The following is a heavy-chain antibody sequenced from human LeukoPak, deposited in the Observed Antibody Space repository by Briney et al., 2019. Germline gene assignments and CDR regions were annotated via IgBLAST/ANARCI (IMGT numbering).Heavy chain of an antibody. CDR1: GFTFYSYA. D-gene: IGHD6-19*01. Sequence: GGSLRLSCAASGFTFYSYAMTWVRQAPGKGLEWVSAISGSGVSTFYADSVKGRFTISRDNSKKTVSLQMDSLRAEDTAVYYCAKDQGSCWFVPLDYWGQGTLVTVSS. CDR2: ISGSGVST. V-gene: IGHV3-23*01. CDR3: AKDQGSCWFVPLDY. J-gene: IGHJ4*02.